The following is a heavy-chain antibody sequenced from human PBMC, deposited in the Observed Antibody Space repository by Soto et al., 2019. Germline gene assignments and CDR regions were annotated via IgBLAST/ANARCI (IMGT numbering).Heavy chain of an antibody. D-gene: IGHD4-17*01. J-gene: IGHJ4*02. CDR1: GFSFRSHG. Sequence: PGGSLRLSCAASGFSFRSHGMHWVRQAPGKGLEWVAVIWYDGSKKYYADSVKGRFTISRDNSKNTLYLEMNSLRAEDTAVYYCARDSSGVTTYFDSWGQGSLVTVS. V-gene: IGHV3-33*01. CDR3: ARDSSGVTTYFDS. CDR2: IWYDGSKK.